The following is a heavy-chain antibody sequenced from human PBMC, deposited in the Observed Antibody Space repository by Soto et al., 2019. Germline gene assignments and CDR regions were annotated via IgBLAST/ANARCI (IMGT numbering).Heavy chain of an antibody. Sequence: QVQLVESGGGVVQPGRSLRLSCAASGFTFRTYAMHWVRQAPGKGLECVAVISYDGSNKFYRDYVKGRFTISRDNSKNTLYLQLNRLRYEDTAVYYCARGDREDIAVVVGVRPGEYGVDVWGQGTTVTVSS. CDR1: GFTFRTYA. V-gene: IGHV3-30-3*01. CDR2: ISYDGSNK. D-gene: IGHD2-15*01. J-gene: IGHJ6*02. CDR3: ARGDREDIAVVVGVRPGEYGVDV.